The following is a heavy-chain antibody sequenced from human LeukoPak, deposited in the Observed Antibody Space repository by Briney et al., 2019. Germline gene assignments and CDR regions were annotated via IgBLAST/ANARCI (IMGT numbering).Heavy chain of an antibody. D-gene: IGHD6-13*01. Sequence: ASVKVSCKASGYTFTGYYMHWVRQAPGQGLEWMGWINPNSGGTNYAQKFQGRVTMTRDTSISTAYMELSRLRSDDTAVYYCARDRGSRAAAGPYNWFDPWGQGTLVTVSS. J-gene: IGHJ5*02. CDR3: ARDRGSRAAAGPYNWFDP. CDR2: INPNSGGT. V-gene: IGHV1-2*02. CDR1: GYTFTGYY.